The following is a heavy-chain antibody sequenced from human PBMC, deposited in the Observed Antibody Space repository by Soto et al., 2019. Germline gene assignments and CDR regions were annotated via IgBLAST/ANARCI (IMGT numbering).Heavy chain of an antibody. V-gene: IGHV3-74*01. J-gene: IGHJ4*03. CDR1: GFRFSAYW. Sequence: EVHLVEPGGGLVRPGGSLRLSCAASGFRFSAYWIHWVRQVPGKGLAWVSHISNDDNSATYADSVKGRFTISRDDAKNTGDLERDRVSADYSAGYDWVRVSARTFDSWVRGALGTVSS. CDR2: ISNDDNSA. CDR3: VRVSARTFDS.